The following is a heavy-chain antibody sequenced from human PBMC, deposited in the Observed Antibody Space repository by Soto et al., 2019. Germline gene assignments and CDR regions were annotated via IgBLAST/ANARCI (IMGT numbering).Heavy chain of an antibody. CDR3: ARDDGIQLCFGA. V-gene: IGHV3-30-3*01. Sequence: GGSLRLSCAASGFTFSSYAMHWVRQAPGKGLEWVAVISYDGSNKYYADSVKGRFTISRDNSKNTLYLQMNSLRAEDTAVYYCARDDGIQLCFGAWGQGTTVTVSS. CDR1: GFTFSSYA. CDR2: ISYDGSNK. D-gene: IGHD5-18*01. J-gene: IGHJ6*02.